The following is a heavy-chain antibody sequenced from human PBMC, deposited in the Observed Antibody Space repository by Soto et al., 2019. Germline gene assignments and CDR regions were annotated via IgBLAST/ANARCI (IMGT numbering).Heavy chain of an antibody. CDR2: IIPIFGTA. D-gene: IGHD6-13*01. Sequence: QVQLVQSGAEVKKPGSSVKVSCKASGGTFSSYAISWVRQAPGQGLEWMGGIIPIFGTANYAQKFQGRVTITADESTSTAYMELSSLRSEDTAVYYCARVGRQGYSSSWYYFDYWGQGTLVTVSS. CDR1: GGTFSSYA. J-gene: IGHJ4*02. V-gene: IGHV1-69*01. CDR3: ARVGRQGYSSSWYYFDY.